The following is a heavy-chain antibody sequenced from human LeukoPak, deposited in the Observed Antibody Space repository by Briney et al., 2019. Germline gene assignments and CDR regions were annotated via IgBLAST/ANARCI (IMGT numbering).Heavy chain of an antibody. D-gene: IGHD6-19*01. Sequence: SQTLSLTCAISGDSVSSKNGAWNWIRQSPSRGLEWLGRIYYRSKWYDEYADSVKGRVTISPDTSKNQFSLHVYSVTPEDTAVYYCARDLGTSGWYTFDFRGQGTLVTVSS. CDR2: IYYRSKWYD. CDR1: GDSVSSKNGA. V-gene: IGHV6-1*01. J-gene: IGHJ5*01. CDR3: ARDLGTSGWYTFDF.